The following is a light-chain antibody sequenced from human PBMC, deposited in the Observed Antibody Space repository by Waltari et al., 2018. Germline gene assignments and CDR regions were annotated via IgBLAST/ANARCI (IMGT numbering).Light chain of an antibody. Sequence: QSVLSQPPSASGTPGQRVTISCSGSSSNIGSNSVNWYQHLPVTAPNLFIYSNNQRPSGVPDRFSGSKSGTSASPASSGLQSEDEADYYCGSWDAGLNGWVFGGGTKLTVL. V-gene: IGLV1-44*01. CDR1: SSNIGSNS. J-gene: IGLJ3*02. CDR2: SNN. CDR3: GSWDAGLNGWV.